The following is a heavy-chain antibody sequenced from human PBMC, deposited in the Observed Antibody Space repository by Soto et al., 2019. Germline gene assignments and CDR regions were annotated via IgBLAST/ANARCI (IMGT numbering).Heavy chain of an antibody. Sequence: ASVKVSCKASGYTFTSYGISWVRQAPGQGLEWMGWINPNSGGTNYAQKFQGWVTMTRDTSISTAYMELSRLRSDDTAVYYCARELNYFWNDDRRWENLFDSWGQRSLDTGSS. D-gene: IGHD1-1*01. CDR1: GYTFTSYG. CDR2: INPNSGGT. J-gene: IGHJ5*01. CDR3: ARELNYFWNDDRRWENLFDS. V-gene: IGHV1-2*04.